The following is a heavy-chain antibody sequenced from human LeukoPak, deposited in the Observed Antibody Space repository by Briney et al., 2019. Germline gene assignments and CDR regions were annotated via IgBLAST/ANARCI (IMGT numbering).Heavy chain of an antibody. J-gene: IGHJ4*02. CDR1: GYTFTDFY. Sequence: ASVKASCKASGYTFTDFYIHWVRQAPGQGLEWMGIIKSSDGDTIYAQKFQGRFTMTSDTSASTVYMELSSLRSEDTAVYYCARDDAIVGATTMKNLDYWGQGTLVTVSS. V-gene: IGHV1-46*01. CDR2: IKSSDGDT. D-gene: IGHD1-26*01. CDR3: ARDDAIVGATTMKNLDY.